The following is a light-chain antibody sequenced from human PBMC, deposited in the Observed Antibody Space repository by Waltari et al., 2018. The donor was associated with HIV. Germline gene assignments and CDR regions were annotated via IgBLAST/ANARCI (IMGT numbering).Light chain of an antibody. CDR1: TLPKQY. Sequence: SYELTQPPSVSVSPGQTARITCSGDTLPKQYAYWYQQKPGQAPVLVIYKDSERPSGIPERFSGSSSVTTVTLTISGVQAEDEADYYCQSADSSGTYPPFGGGTKLTVL. CDR2: KDS. V-gene: IGLV3-25*03. J-gene: IGLJ2*01. CDR3: QSADSSGTYPP.